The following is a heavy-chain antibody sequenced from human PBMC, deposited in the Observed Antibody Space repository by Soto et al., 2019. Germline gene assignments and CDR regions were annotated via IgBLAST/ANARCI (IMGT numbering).Heavy chain of an antibody. D-gene: IGHD3-3*01. Sequence: QVQLVQSGAEVKKPGASVKVSCKASGYTFTSYGISWVRQAPGQGLEWMGWISAYNGNTNYAQKLQGRVTMTTYPSESTDYRELRSLRADDTAVYYCARGSDDFWSRGVFDPWGQVTLVTVSS. V-gene: IGHV1-18*01. CDR2: ISAYNGNT. J-gene: IGHJ5*02. CDR3: ARGSDDFWSRGVFDP. CDR1: GYTFTSYG.